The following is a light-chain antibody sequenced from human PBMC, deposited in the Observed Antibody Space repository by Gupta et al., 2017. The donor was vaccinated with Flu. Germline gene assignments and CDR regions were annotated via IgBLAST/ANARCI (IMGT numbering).Light chain of an antibody. V-gene: IGLV1-47*01. CDR2: RDN. CDR3: GAWDDSLKTDV. Sequence: QSVMTQPPSASGTPGQRVTISCSGNSSNIRSDYVYWYQQLPGVAPKLLISRDNQRPSGVPDRFSGSKSGTSAFLAISGLRSEDEAEYYGGAWDDSLKTDVCGSGTKVTVL. CDR1: SSNIRSDY. J-gene: IGLJ1*01.